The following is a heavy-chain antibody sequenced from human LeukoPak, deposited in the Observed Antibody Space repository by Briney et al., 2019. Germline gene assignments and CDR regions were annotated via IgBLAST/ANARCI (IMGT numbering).Heavy chain of an antibody. CDR3: ARDRNEYSGSYYLVY. J-gene: IGHJ4*02. CDR2: ISYDGSNK. CDR1: GFTFSSYA. D-gene: IGHD1-26*01. V-gene: IGHV3-30-3*01. Sequence: PGRSLRLSCAASGFTFSSYAMHWVRQAPGKGLEWVAVISYDGSNKYYANSVKGRFTISRDNSKNTLYLQMNSLRAEDTAVYYCARDRNEYSGSYYLVYWAREPWSPSPQ.